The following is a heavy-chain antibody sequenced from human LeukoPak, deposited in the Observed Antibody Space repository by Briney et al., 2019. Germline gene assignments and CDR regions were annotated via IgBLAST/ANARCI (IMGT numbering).Heavy chain of an antibody. J-gene: IGHJ3*02. Sequence: GECLKISCKGSGYSFTSYWIGWVRQMPGKGLEWMGIISPRDSDTRYSPSFQGHVTITADESISTSYLQRSSLKASDTAMYYCAMRRDGYNQDEFDIWGQGTMGTVSP. CDR1: GYSFTSYW. CDR2: ISPRDSDT. V-gene: IGHV5-51*01. D-gene: IGHD5-24*01. CDR3: AMRRDGYNQDEFDI.